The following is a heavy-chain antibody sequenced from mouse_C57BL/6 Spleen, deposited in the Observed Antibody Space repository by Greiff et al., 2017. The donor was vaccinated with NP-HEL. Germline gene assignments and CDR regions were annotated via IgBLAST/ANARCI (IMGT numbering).Heavy chain of an antibody. CDR2: IYPRSGNT. J-gene: IGHJ3*01. V-gene: IGHV1-81*01. CDR1: GYTFTSYG. CDR3: ARSGDYDYDGFAY. Sequence: QVQLQQSGAELARPGASVKLSCKASGYTFTSYGISWVKQRTGQGLEWIGEIYPRSGNTYYNEKFKGKATLTADKSSSTAYMELRSLTSEDSAVYFCARSGDYDYDGFAYWGQGTLVTVSA. D-gene: IGHD2-4*01.